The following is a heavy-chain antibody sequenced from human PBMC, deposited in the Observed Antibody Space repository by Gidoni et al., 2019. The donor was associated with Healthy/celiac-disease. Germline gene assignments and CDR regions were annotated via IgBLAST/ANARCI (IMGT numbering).Heavy chain of an antibody. J-gene: IGHJ4*02. D-gene: IGHD3-16*01. Sequence: QVPLQPWGAGLLKPSETLSLTCAVYGGSFSGYYWSWIRPPPGKGLEWIGEINHSGSTNYNPSLKSRVTISVDTSKNQFSLKLSSVTAADTAVYYCARGDGPQTRLGYWGQGTLVTVSS. CDR3: ARGDGPQTRLGY. V-gene: IGHV4-34*01. CDR1: GGSFSGYY. CDR2: INHSGST.